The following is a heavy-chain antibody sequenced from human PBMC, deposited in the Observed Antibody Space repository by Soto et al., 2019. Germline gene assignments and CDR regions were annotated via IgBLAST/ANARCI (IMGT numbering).Heavy chain of an antibody. CDR2: MSYDGSNE. D-gene: IGHD1-26*01. Sequence: QVQLVESGGGVVQPGRSLRLSCAASGFTFSHYAMHWVRQAPGKGLEWVALMSYDGSNEYYADSVKGRFTISRDNSKNTLYLQMNSLRVEDTAVYYCAKDGSHNFDYWGQGTLVTFSS. J-gene: IGHJ4*02. CDR1: GFTFSHYA. CDR3: AKDGSHNFDY. V-gene: IGHV3-30*18.